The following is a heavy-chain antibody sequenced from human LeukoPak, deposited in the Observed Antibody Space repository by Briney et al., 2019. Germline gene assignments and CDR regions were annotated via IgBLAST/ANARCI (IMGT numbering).Heavy chain of an antibody. CDR1: GGSFSGYY. Sequence: SETLSLTCAVYGGSFSGYYWSWIRQPPGKRLEWIGEINHSGSTNYNPSLKSRVTISVDTSKNQFSLKLSSVTAADTAVYYCASGTEYCSGGSCSRYFDYWGQGTLVTVSS. V-gene: IGHV4-34*01. CDR3: ASGTEYCSGGSCSRYFDY. CDR2: INHSGST. D-gene: IGHD2-15*01. J-gene: IGHJ4*02.